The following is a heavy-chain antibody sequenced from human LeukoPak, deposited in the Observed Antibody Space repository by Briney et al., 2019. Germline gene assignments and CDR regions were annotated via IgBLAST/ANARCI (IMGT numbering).Heavy chain of an antibody. CDR3: ARVSDILEGRPYFDY. CDR2: IYASGNT. CDR1: GGSISSYY. D-gene: IGHD3-9*01. Sequence: SETLSLTCTVSGGSISSYYWSWIRQPAGKGLEWIGRIYASGNTNYNPSLKSRVTISVDTSKNQFSLKLSSVTAADTAVYYCARVSDILEGRPYFDYWGQGTLVTVSS. V-gene: IGHV4-4*07. J-gene: IGHJ4*02.